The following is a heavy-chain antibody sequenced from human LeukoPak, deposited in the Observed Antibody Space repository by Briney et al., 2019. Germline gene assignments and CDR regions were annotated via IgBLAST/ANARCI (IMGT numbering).Heavy chain of an antibody. V-gene: IGHV3-15*01. J-gene: IGHJ6*02. Sequence: PGGSLRLSCAASGFTFSNAWMSWVRQAPGKGLEWVGRIKSKTDGGTTDYAAPVKGRFTISRDDSKNTLYLQMNSLKTEDTAVYYCTTDSSGWSYYYYYGMDVWGQGTTVTVSS. CDR1: GFTFSNAW. CDR3: TTDSSGWSYYYYYGMDV. CDR2: IKSKTDGGTT. D-gene: IGHD6-19*01.